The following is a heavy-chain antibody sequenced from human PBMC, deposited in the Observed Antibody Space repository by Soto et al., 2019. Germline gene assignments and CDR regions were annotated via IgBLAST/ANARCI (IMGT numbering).Heavy chain of an antibody. CDR2: IIPIFGTA. CDR3: ARGKNYYDSSGYSPAEYFQH. Sequence: SVKVSCKASGGTFSSYAISWVRQAPGQGLEWMGGIIPIFGTANYAQKFQGGVTITADESTSTAYMELSSLRSEDTAVYYCARGKNYYDSSGYSPAEYFQHWGQGTLVTV. CDR1: GGTFSSYA. V-gene: IGHV1-69*13. D-gene: IGHD3-22*01. J-gene: IGHJ1*01.